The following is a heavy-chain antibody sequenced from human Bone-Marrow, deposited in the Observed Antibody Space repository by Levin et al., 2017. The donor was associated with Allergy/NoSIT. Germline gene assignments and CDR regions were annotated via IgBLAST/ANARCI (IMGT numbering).Heavy chain of an antibody. D-gene: IGHD4-23*01. CDR3: ARDGDKFNFDY. Sequence: ASVKVSCKASGYTFTNNYMHWVRQAPGQGLEWVGRINRGGGTLIAQSFQGRVTLTRDTSTTTDYMELSSLRSEDTALYYCARDGDKFNFDYWGQGTLVTVSS. CDR2: INRGGGT. V-gene: IGHV1-46*01. J-gene: IGHJ4*02. CDR1: GYTFTNNY.